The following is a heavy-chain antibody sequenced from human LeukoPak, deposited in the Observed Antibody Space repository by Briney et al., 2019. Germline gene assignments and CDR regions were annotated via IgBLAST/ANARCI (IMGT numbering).Heavy chain of an antibody. CDR2: INRNGVSA. CDR3: ARDGGWYKRGLDYYYYYMDV. J-gene: IGHJ6*03. Sequence: GGSLRLSCEASGFTFRSYWMHWVRQVPGKGLEWVSRINRNGVSALYADSVKGRFTISRDNAKKPLYLQMNSLRVEDTALYYCARDGGWYKRGLDYYYYYMDVWGKGTTVTVSS. V-gene: IGHV3-20*04. CDR1: GFTFRSYW. D-gene: IGHD6-19*01.